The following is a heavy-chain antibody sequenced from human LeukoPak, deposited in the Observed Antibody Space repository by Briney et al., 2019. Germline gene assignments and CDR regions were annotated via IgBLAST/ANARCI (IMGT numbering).Heavy chain of an antibody. CDR1: GGSISSYY. CDR3: AKGAGGFSYYNWFDP. CDR2: IYYSGST. V-gene: IGHV4-59*12. J-gene: IGHJ5*02. Sequence: TSETLSLTCTVSGGSISSYYWSWIRQPPGKGLEWIGYIYYSGSTNYNPSLKSRVTISVDTSKNQFSLKLASVTAADTAIYYCAKGAGGFSYYNWFDPWGQGTLVTVSS. D-gene: IGHD5-18*01.